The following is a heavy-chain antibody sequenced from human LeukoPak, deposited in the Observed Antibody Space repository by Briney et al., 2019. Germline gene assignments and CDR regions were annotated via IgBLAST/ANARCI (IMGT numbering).Heavy chain of an antibody. CDR3: AKEYSSGWYARDAFDL. J-gene: IGHJ3*01. Sequence: GGSLRLSCAASGFTFSSYAMSWVRQAPGKGLEWVSAISGSGRSTYYADSVNGRFTISRDNSKNTLYLQMNSLRAEDTAVYYCAKEYSSGWYARDAFDLWGQGTMVTVSS. CDR1: GFTFSSYA. D-gene: IGHD6-19*01. CDR2: ISGSGRST. V-gene: IGHV3-23*01.